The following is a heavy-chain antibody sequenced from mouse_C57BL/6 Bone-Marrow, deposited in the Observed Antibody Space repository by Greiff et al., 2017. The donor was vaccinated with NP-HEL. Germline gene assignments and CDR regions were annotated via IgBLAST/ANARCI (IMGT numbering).Heavy chain of an antibody. CDR2: IWSGGST. V-gene: IGHV2-2*01. D-gene: IGHD4-1*01. J-gene: IGHJ1*03. Sequence: VQLQQSGPGLVQPSPSLSITCTVSGFSLTSYGVHWVRQSPGKGLEWLGVIWSGGSTDYNAAFIFRLSISKDNSKSQVFYKMNSLQADDTAIYYCARRGTGTGDFDVWGTGTTVTVSS. CDR3: ARRGTGTGDFDV. CDR1: GFSLTSYG.